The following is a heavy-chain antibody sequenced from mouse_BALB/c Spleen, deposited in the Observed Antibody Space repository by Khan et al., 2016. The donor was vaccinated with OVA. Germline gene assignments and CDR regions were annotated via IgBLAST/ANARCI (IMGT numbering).Heavy chain of an antibody. Sequence: VQLQQSGPELMKPGASVKISCKASGYSFTSYYIHWMLQSHGNSLEWIGYIDPFSGGSTSNQKFKDKATLTVDKSSSTAYLHLSNLTSEDSAVYYCTRHGDVAWFTYWGQGTLVTVSA. CDR2: IDPFSGGS. D-gene: IGHD2-13*01. V-gene: IGHV1-31*01. CDR3: TRHGDVAWFTY. CDR1: GYSFTSYY. J-gene: IGHJ3*01.